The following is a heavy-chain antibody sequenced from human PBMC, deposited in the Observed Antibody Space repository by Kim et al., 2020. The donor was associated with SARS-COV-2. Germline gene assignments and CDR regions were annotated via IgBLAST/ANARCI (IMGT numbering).Heavy chain of an antibody. CDR3: ARLVIVVVSTYFDY. V-gene: IGHV4-31*02. D-gene: IGHD1-26*01. Sequence: NPSRKRRVTISVDTSKNQFSLKLSSVNAADTAVYYCARLVIVVVSTYFDYWGQGTLVTVSS. J-gene: IGHJ4*02.